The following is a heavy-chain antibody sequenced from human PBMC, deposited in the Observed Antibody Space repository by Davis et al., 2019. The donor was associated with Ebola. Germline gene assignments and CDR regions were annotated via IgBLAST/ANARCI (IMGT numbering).Heavy chain of an antibody. D-gene: IGHD6-19*01. CDR3: ATSTGYSSGWYGWYFDY. Sequence: GESLKISCAASAFTFSNHAMHWVRQAPGKGLEWVAVISYDGSSKYYADSVKGRFTISSDNSKNTVYLQMNSLRAEDMAVYYCATSTGYSSGWYGWYFDYWGQGTLVTVSS. J-gene: IGHJ4*02. V-gene: IGHV3-30*14. CDR2: ISYDGSSK. CDR1: AFTFSNHA.